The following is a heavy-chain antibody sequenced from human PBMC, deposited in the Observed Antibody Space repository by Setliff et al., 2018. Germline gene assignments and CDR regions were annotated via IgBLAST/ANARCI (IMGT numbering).Heavy chain of an antibody. V-gene: IGHV3-30*02. D-gene: IGHD3-10*01. CDR2: IRNDGSSR. CDR1: GFTFSSSG. Sequence: AASGFTFSSSGMHWVRQAPGKGLEWVTFIRNDGSSRYYADSVQGRFTVSRDNSRNTLYLDMNSLRGEDTAVYYCARDKGVISLDYWGQGTLVTVSS. J-gene: IGHJ4*02. CDR3: ARDKGVISLDY.